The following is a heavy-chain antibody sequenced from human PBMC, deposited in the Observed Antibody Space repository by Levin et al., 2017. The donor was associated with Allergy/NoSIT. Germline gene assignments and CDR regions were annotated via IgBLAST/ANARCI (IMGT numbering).Heavy chain of an antibody. CDR1: GFTFEDNA. V-gene: IGHV3-9*01. CDR3: AKSGLAPFDY. Sequence: GGSLRLSCAASGFTFEDNAMHWVRQAPGKGLEWVSGMSWNSDSIGYADSVKGRFTISRDNAKNSLYLEMNSLRAEDTALYYCAKSGLAPFDYWGQGTLVTVSS. J-gene: IGHJ4*02. CDR2: MSWNSDSI. D-gene: IGHD1-26*01.